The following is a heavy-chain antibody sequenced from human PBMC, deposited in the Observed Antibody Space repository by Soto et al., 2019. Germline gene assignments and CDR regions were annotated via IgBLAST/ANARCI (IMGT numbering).Heavy chain of an antibody. CDR1: GYTFTSYG. J-gene: IGHJ4*02. D-gene: IGHD1-26*01. CDR3: ARDSAVGLFDY. CDR2: ISAYSGNT. Sequence: QFQLVQSGAEVKKPGASVKVSCKASGYTFTSYGITWVRQAPGQRLEWMGWISAYSGNTKYAQKLQGRVTMTTDTSTSTAYMVLRSLRSDDTAVYYCARDSAVGLFDYWGQGTRVTVS. V-gene: IGHV1-18*01.